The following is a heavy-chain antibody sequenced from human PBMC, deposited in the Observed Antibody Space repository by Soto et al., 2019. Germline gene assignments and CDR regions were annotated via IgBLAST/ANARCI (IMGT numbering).Heavy chain of an antibody. D-gene: IGHD2-15*01. CDR1: SGSISSSNW. V-gene: IGHV4-4*02. Sequence: PSETLSLTCAVSSGSISSSNWWSWVRQPPGKGLEWIGEIYHSGSTNYNPSLKSRVTISVDKSKNQFSLKLSSVTAADTAVYYCARDYCSGGSCYSGWFAPWGQETLFTVSS. CDR2: IYHSGST. CDR3: ARDYCSGGSCYSGWFAP. J-gene: IGHJ5*02.